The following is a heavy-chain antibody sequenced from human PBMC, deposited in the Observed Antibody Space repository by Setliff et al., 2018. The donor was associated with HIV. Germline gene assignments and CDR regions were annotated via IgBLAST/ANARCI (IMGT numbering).Heavy chain of an antibody. Sequence: GGSLRLSCGASGFSFSSYSMNWVRQAPGKGLEWVSGISGSGATTNYADSVKGRFTISRDNSKNTLYLQMSTLRAEDTAVYYCAKTTPSSIRSPYYYYMDVWGKGTTVTVSS. CDR2: ISGSGATT. V-gene: IGHV3-23*01. CDR1: GFSFSSYS. J-gene: IGHJ6*03. D-gene: IGHD6-13*01. CDR3: AKTTPSSIRSPYYYYMDV.